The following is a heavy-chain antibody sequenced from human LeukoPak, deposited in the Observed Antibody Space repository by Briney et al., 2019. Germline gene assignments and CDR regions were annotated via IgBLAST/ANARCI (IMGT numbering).Heavy chain of an antibody. D-gene: IGHD3-10*01. CDR1: GFTFSNYW. V-gene: IGHV3-7*04. Sequence: GGSLRLSCAASGFTFSNYWMSWVRQSPGRGLEWVANIDQDGSAEYYVDSVGGRFTVSRDNAKNSLYLQIDSLRAEDTAVYYCARADNYGSILDYWGRGTLVTVFS. J-gene: IGHJ4*02. CDR2: IDQDGSAE. CDR3: ARADNYGSILDY.